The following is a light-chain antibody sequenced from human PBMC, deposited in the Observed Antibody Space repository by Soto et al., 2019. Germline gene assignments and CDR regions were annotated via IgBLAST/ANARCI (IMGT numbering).Light chain of an antibody. V-gene: IGKV3-15*01. J-gene: IGKJ1*01. CDR2: AAS. CDR1: QTVTSN. Sequence: EIVMTQSPVTLSVSPGETANLSCRARQTVTSNLAWYQQKPGRSPRLLLSAASTRATVITARFSGSGSGTEFTLTISRLQSEDLAVYYCQQYNDWPRTFGQGTEVEI. CDR3: QQYNDWPRT.